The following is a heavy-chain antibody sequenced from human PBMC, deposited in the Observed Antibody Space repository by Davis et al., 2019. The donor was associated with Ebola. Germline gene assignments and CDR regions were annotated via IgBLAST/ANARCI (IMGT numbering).Heavy chain of an antibody. Sequence: GESLKISCAASGFTFSSYWMSWVRQAPGKGLEWVANIKQDGSEKYYVDSVKGRFTISRDNAKNSLYLQMNSLRAEDTAVYYRARRGYSGYAPFDYWGQGTLVTVSS. CDR3: ARRGYSGYAPFDY. D-gene: IGHD5-12*01. CDR1: GFTFSSYW. J-gene: IGHJ4*02. CDR2: IKQDGSEK. V-gene: IGHV3-7*03.